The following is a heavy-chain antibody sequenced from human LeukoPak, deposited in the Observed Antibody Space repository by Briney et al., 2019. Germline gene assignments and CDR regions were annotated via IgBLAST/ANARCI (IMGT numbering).Heavy chain of an antibody. CDR1: GGSISSYY. CDR3: ARGQGGYSYGPERSPIRYNWFDP. V-gene: IGHV4-34*01. D-gene: IGHD5-18*01. CDR2: INHSGST. Sequence: SETLSPTCTVSGGSISSYYWSWIRQPPGKGLEWIGEINHSGSTNYNPSLKSRVTISVDTSKNQFSLKLSSVTAADTAVYYCARGQGGYSYGPERSPIRYNWFDPWGQGTLVTVSS. J-gene: IGHJ5*02.